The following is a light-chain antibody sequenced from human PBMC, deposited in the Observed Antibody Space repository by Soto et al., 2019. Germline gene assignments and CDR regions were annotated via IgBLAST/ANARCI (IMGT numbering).Light chain of an antibody. CDR2: AAS. Sequence: DIQLTQSPSSLSASVGDRVTITCRASQTITTFLHWYRQTPGKAPDLLVYAASSLQSGVSSRFSGSGSGTDVTLTISSLQPEDFATFYCQQTSSTPPTFGQGTTLEIK. CDR3: QQTSSTPPT. CDR1: QTITTF. J-gene: IGKJ2*01. V-gene: IGKV1-39*01.